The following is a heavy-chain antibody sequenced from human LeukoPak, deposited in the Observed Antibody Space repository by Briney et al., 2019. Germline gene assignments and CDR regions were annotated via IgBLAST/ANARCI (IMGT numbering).Heavy chain of an antibody. Sequence: PSETLSLTCAVYGGSFSGYYWSWIRQPPGKGLEWIGEINHSGSTNYNPSLKSRVTISLDTSKNQFSLKLSSVTAADTAVYYCARLYGSGSYCYFDYWGQGTLVTVSS. V-gene: IGHV4-34*01. CDR1: GGSFSGYY. CDR2: INHSGST. CDR3: ARLYGSGSYCYFDY. D-gene: IGHD3-10*01. J-gene: IGHJ4*02.